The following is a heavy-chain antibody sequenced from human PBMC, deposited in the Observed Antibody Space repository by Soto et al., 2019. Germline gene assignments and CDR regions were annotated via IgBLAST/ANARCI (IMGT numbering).Heavy chain of an antibody. CDR1: GFTFSSYA. V-gene: IGHV3-23*01. J-gene: IGHJ1*01. D-gene: IGHD6-6*01. Sequence: GGSLRLSCAASGFTFSSYAMSWVRQAPGKGLEWVSAISGSGGSTYYADSVKGRFTISRDNSKNTLYLQMNSLRAEDTAVYYCAKESRPAARPLAEYFQHWGQGTLVTVSS. CDR3: AKESRPAARPLAEYFQH. CDR2: ISGSGGST.